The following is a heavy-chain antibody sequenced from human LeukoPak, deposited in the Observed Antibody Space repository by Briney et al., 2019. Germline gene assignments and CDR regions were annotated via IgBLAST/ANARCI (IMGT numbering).Heavy chain of an antibody. J-gene: IGHJ4*02. V-gene: IGHV3-11*01. CDR2: IDSSGSNI. CDR1: GFTFRDYF. Sequence: GGSLRLSCAASGFTFRDYFMTWIRQAPGKGLEWVSYIDSSGSNIYYADSVKGRLTISRDNSKNTLYLQMSGLRAEDTAVYYCTRYPSSGWYEDWGQGTLVTVSS. CDR3: TRYPSSGWYED. D-gene: IGHD6-19*01.